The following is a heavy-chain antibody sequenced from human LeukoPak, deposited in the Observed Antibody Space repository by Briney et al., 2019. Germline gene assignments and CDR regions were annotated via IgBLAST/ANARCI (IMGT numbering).Heavy chain of an antibody. CDR2: IRSKDYGGTI. V-gene: IGHV3-49*03. Sequence: GGSLRLSCTASGFTFGDYAMSWFRQAPGKGLEWVGFIRSKDYGGTIEYAASVKGRFTISRDDSKSIAYLQMNSLKTEDTAVYYCTRQVTDTAMELEGYFDYWGQGTLVTVSS. J-gene: IGHJ4*02. D-gene: IGHD5-18*01. CDR3: TRQVTDTAMELEGYFDY. CDR1: GFTFGDYA.